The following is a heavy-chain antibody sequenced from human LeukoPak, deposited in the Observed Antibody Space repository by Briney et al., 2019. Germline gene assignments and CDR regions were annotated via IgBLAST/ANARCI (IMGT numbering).Heavy chain of an antibody. J-gene: IGHJ5*02. CDR1: GFTFSSYG. V-gene: IGHV3-30*18. Sequence: EGSLRLSCAASGFTFSSYGMHWVRQAPGKGLEWVAVISYDGNTKYYADSVKGRFTISRDNSKNTLYLQMNSLRPEDTALYYCAKGDGGIQLWSPWGQGTLVTVSS. D-gene: IGHD5-18*01. CDR3: AKGDGGIQLWSP. CDR2: ISYDGNTK.